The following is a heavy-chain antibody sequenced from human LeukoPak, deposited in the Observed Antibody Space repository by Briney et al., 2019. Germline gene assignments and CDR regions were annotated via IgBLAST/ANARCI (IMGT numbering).Heavy chain of an antibody. J-gene: IGHJ4*02. D-gene: IGHD4-17*01. V-gene: IGHV5-51*01. CDR3: ARVTTVITSVDY. CDR2: IYPGDFDT. Sequence: GESLKISWKGSGYSFISYWIGWVRQMPGKGLEWMGIIYPGDFDTRYSPSFQGQVTISADKSISTAYLQWSSLKASDSAMYYCARVTTVITSVDYWGQGTLVTVSS. CDR1: GYSFISYW.